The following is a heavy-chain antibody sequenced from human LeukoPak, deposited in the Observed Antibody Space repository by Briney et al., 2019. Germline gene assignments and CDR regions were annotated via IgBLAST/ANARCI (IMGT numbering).Heavy chain of an antibody. D-gene: IGHD3-10*01. CDR3: AKGGGSSTLHYFDY. V-gene: IGHV3-9*03. CDR1: GFTFDDYA. Sequence: SLRLSCAASGFTFDDYAMHWVRQAPGKGLEWVSGISWNSGSIGYADSVKGRFTISRDNAKNSLYLQMNSLRAEDMALYYCAKGGGSSTLHYFDYWGQGTLVTVSS. J-gene: IGHJ4*02. CDR2: ISWNSGSI.